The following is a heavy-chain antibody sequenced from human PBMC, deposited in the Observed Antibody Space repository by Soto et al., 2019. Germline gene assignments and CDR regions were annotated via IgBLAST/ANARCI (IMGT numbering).Heavy chain of an antibody. CDR1: GFSFSSYA. Sequence: EVQLLESGGGLVQPGGSLRLSCAASGFSFSSYAMVWVRQAPGKGLEWVSVISARGGSLYFADSVKGRFTISRDNSKNVLSLEMNSLRAEDTATDFCAKGSIEYRASVDNWGQGTLVVVSS. J-gene: IGHJ4*02. V-gene: IGHV3-23*01. D-gene: IGHD3-16*02. CDR3: AKGSIEYRASVDN. CDR2: ISARGGSL.